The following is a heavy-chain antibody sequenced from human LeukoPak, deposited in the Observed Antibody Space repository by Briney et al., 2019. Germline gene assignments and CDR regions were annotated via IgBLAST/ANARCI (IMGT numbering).Heavy chain of an antibody. D-gene: IGHD2-2*02. CDR2: IGSSSSYI. CDR1: GFTFSTYS. Sequence: GGSLRLSCAASGFTFSTYSMNGVRQAPREGLEWVSSIGSSSSYIYYADSVKGGFTISRDNAKISLYLQMSSLRAEDTSVYYCANSYTNDAFDIWGRGTMVTVSS. J-gene: IGHJ3*02. V-gene: IGHV3-21*01. CDR3: ANSYTNDAFDI.